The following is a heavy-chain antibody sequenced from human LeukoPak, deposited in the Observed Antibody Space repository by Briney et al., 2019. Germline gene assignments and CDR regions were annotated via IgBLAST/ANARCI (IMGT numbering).Heavy chain of an antibody. CDR2: ISAYNGNT. D-gene: IGHD4-17*01. Sequence: GASVKVSCKASGYTFTSYGISWVRQAPGQGLERMGWISAYNGNTNYAQKLQGRVTMTTDTSTSTAYMELRSLRSDDTAVYYCARYAVTTGYYYYYMDVWGKGTTVTVSS. CDR3: ARYAVTTGYYYYYMDV. V-gene: IGHV1-18*01. CDR1: GYTFTSYG. J-gene: IGHJ6*03.